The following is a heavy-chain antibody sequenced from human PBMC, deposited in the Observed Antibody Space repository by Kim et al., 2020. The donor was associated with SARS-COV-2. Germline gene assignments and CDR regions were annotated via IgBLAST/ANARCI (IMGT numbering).Heavy chain of an antibody. D-gene: IGHD6-19*01. CDR3: ARVVEYLVAGDY. Sequence: YYPPSLKSRVTISVDTSKNQFSLKLSSVTAADTAVYYCARVVEYLVAGDYWGQGTLVTVSS. J-gene: IGHJ4*02. V-gene: IGHV4-39*07.